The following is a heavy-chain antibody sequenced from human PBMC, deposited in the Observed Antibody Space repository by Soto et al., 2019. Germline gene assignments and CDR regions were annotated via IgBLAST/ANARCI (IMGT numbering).Heavy chain of an antibody. D-gene: IGHD1-26*01. Sequence: ASVKVSCKASGGTFSSYAISWVRQAPGQGLEWMGGIIPIFGTANYAQKFQGRVTITADESASTAYMELSSLRSEDTAVYYCARDQEYSGSYLDAFDIWGQGTMVTVSS. J-gene: IGHJ3*02. CDR2: IIPIFGTA. CDR3: ARDQEYSGSYLDAFDI. CDR1: GGTFSSYA. V-gene: IGHV1-69*13.